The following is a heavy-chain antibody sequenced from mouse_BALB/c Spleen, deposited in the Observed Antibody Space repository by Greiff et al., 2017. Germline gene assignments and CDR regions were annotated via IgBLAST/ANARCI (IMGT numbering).Heavy chain of an antibody. D-gene: IGHD2-4*01. CDR3: TRSTMITGFDY. Sequence: QVQLQQSGAKLVKPGASVKLSCKASGYTFTSYYMYWVKQRPGQGLEWIGEINPSNGGTNFNEKFKSKATLTVDKSSSTAYMQLSSLTSEDSAVYYCTRSTMITGFDYWGQGTTLTVSS. V-gene: IGHV1S81*02. CDR2: INPSNGGT. J-gene: IGHJ2*01. CDR1: GYTFTSYY.